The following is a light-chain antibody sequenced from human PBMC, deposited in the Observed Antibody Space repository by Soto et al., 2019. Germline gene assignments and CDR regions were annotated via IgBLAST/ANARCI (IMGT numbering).Light chain of an antibody. CDR1: QSVSSSY. CDR3: HQYGSSPLT. Sequence: EIVLTQFPGTLSLSPGERATLSCRASQSVSSSYLAWYQHKPGQAPRLLIYGAPNRATGTPDRVSGRGSGTDFTLTTSRREPEDFEGNYCHQYGSSPLTFGRGTKVDIK. J-gene: IGKJ4*01. V-gene: IGKV3-20*01. CDR2: GAP.